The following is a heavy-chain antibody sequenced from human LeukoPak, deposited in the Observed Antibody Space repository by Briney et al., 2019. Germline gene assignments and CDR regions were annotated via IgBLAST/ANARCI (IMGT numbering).Heavy chain of an antibody. Sequence: PGGSLRLSCAASGFTFSSYSMNWVRQAPGKGLEWVSSISSSSSYIYYADSVKGRFTISRDNSKNTLYLQMNSLRAEDTAVHYCAKNAGIAAANPFDYWGQGTLVTVSS. CDR3: AKNAGIAAANPFDY. D-gene: IGHD6-13*01. V-gene: IGHV3-21*01. J-gene: IGHJ4*02. CDR1: GFTFSSYS. CDR2: ISSSSSYI.